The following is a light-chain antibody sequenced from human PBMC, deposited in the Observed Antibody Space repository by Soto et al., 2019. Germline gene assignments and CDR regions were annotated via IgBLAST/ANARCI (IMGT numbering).Light chain of an antibody. CDR3: AAWDDSLNGWV. Sequence: QSVLTQAPSASGTPGQRVTISCSGSSSNIGSNTVSWYQQVPGTAPKLLIYSNDQRPSGVPDRFSGSKSGTSASLAIGGLQSEDEADYYCAAWDDSLNGWVFGGGTKPPS. CDR2: SND. J-gene: IGLJ3*02. V-gene: IGLV1-44*01. CDR1: SSNIGSNT.